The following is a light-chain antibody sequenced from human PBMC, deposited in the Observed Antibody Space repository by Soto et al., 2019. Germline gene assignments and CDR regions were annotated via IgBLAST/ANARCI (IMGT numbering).Light chain of an antibody. V-gene: IGLV1-40*01. CDR3: QSFDTSLSGFVV. CDR2: DNN. J-gene: IGLJ2*01. CDR1: SSNIGAGYD. Sequence: QSVLTQPPSMSGATGQRVTISCTGSSSNIGAGYDVHWYQQHPGTAPKLLIFDNNNRPSGVPDRFSGSKSDTSASLAITGLQAEDESDYYCQSFDTSLSGFVVFGGGTKVTVL.